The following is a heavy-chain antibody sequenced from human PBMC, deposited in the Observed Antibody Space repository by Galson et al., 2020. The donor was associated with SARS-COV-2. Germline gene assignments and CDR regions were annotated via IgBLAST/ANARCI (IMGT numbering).Heavy chain of an antibody. V-gene: IGHV3-53*01. CDR3: ARGLKLAPLTFDI. Sequence: ASVKVSCAASGFTVTSDYMHWVRQAPGKGLEWVSVMYSGGSTWYADSVEGRFTVSRDTSKNTVYLQMNSLRAEDTAFYFCARGLKLAPLTFDIWGKGTIVTVSS. CDR2: MYSGGST. CDR1: GFTVTSDY. J-gene: IGHJ3*02. D-gene: IGHD1-1*01.